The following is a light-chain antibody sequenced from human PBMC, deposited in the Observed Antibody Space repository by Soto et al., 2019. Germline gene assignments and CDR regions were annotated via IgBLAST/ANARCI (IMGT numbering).Light chain of an antibody. Sequence: EIVMTQSPATLSVSPGERATLSCRASQSVSSNLAWYQQKPGQAPRLLIYGASTRATGIPARFSGSGSGTEFTLTISSLQSEEFAVYYCQQYNNWPRWTFGLRTKVEIK. J-gene: IGKJ1*01. CDR1: QSVSSN. V-gene: IGKV3-15*01. CDR3: QQYNNWPRWT. CDR2: GAS.